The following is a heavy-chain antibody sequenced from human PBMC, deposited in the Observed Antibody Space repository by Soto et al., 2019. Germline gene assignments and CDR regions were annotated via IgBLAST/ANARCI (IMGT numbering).Heavy chain of an antibody. CDR3: ARVRSGYDFRAFDN. D-gene: IGHD5-12*01. CDR1: GSTFSSYA. CDR2: IIPIFGTA. Sequence: ASVKVSCKASGSTFSSYAISWVRQAPGQGLEWMGGIIPIFGTANYAQKFQGRVTITADESTSTAYMELSSLRSEDTAAYYCARVRSGYDFRAFDNWGQGPLVTVSS. J-gene: IGHJ3*02. V-gene: IGHV1-69*13.